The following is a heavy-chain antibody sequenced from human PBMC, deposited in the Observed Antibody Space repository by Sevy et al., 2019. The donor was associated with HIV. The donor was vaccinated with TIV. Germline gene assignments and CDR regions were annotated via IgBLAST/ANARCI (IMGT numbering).Heavy chain of an antibody. CDR3: ARDRFCTYTDCYNGFDP. J-gene: IGHJ5*02. V-gene: IGHV3-30*02. Sequence: GGSLRLSCAASGFMFSTFGMHWVRQAPGKGLEWVAFISFDGTLEYYANSIKGRFTISRDNSKNTLYLEMSSLRTEDTAVYYCARDRFCTYTDCYNGFDPWGQGTPVTVSS. D-gene: IGHD2-8*01. CDR2: ISFDGTLE. CDR1: GFMFSTFG.